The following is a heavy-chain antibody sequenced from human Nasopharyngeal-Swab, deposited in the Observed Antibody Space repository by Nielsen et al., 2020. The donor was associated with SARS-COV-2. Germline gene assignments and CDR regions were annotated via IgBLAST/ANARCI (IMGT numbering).Heavy chain of an antibody. D-gene: IGHD4-17*01. V-gene: IGHV3-23*01. CDR1: GFTFSSYA. J-gene: IGHJ4*02. CDR2: ISGSGGST. CDR3: AKDGTLRGAQFDY. Sequence: GGSLRLSCAASGFTFSSYAMSWVRQAPGKGLEWVSAISGSGGSTYYADSVKGRFTISRDNSKNTLYLQMNSLRAEDTAVYYYAKDGTLRGAQFDYWGQGTLVTVSS.